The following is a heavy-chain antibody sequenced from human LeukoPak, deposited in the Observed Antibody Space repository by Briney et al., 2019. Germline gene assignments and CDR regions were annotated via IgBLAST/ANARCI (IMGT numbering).Heavy chain of an antibody. V-gene: IGHV4-34*01. J-gene: IGHJ3*02. CDR3: ARDRSSGWQGVFDI. CDR2: INHSGST. D-gene: IGHD6-19*01. Sequence: SGTLSLTCAVYGGSFSGYYWSWIRQPPGKGLEWIGEINHSGSTNYNPSLKSRVTMSVDTSKNQFSLKVNSMTAADTAVYYCARDRSSGWQGVFDIWGQGTMVTVSS. CDR1: GGSFSGYY.